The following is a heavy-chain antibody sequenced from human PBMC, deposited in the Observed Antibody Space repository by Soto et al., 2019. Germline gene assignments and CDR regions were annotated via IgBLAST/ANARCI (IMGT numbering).Heavy chain of an antibody. CDR3: ARDQYYDSSGYPGY. J-gene: IGHJ4*02. CDR2: ISSSGSTI. D-gene: IGHD3-22*01. CDR1: GFTFSDYY. Sequence: GGSLRLSCAASGFTFSDYYMSWIRQAPGKGLEWVSYISSSGSTIYYADPVKGRFTISRDNAKNSLYLQMNSLRAEDTAVYYCARDQYYDSSGYPGYWGQGTLVTVSS. V-gene: IGHV3-11*01.